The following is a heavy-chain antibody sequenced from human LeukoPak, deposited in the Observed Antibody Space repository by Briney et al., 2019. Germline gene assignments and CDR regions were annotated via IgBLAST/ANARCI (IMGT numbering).Heavy chain of an antibody. D-gene: IGHD3-22*01. CDR2: IYYSGST. CDR1: GGSISSYY. J-gene: IGHJ4*02. CDR3: ARVSDYYDSSGFDY. V-gene: IGHV4-59*01. Sequence: PSETLSLTCTVSGGSISSYYWSWIRQPPGKGLEWIGYIYYSGSTNYNPSLKSRVTISVDTSKNQFSLKLSSVTAADTAVYYCARVSDYYDSSGFDYWGQGTLVTVSS.